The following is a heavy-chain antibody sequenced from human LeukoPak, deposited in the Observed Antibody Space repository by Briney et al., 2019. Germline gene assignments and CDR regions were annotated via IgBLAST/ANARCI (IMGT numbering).Heavy chain of an antibody. J-gene: IGHJ4*02. CDR3: ARARVPIAVAGLYYFDY. Sequence: ASVKVSCKASGYAFTAYYIHWPRQAPGQGREWMGWMKPDSSSSHYAQKFQGRVTMTRDTSSNSAYMDRTRLKSDDTAVYYCARARVPIAVAGLYYFDYWGQGALVTVSS. D-gene: IGHD6-19*01. CDR1: GYAFTAYY. CDR2: MKPDSSSS. V-gene: IGHV1-2*02.